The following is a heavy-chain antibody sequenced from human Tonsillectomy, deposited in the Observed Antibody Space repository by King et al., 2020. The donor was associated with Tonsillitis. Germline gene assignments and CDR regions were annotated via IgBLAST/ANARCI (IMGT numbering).Heavy chain of an antibody. J-gene: IGHJ5*02. V-gene: IGHV3-9*01. Sequence: VQLVESGGGLVQPGRSLRLSCVASGFSFDDYAMHWVRHAPGKGLEWVAGISWNSGSIGYAVSVRGRFTISRDNAKHCLYLEMNSLRAEDTALYYCAKDFDQSLLGVFAPWGQGTLVTVSS. CDR3: AKDFDQSLLGVFAP. CDR2: ISWNSGSI. CDR1: GFSFDDYA. D-gene: IGHD2-15*01.